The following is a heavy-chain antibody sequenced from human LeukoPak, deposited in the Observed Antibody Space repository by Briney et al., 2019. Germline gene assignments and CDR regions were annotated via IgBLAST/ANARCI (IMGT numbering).Heavy chain of an antibody. J-gene: IGHJ4*02. Sequence: PSETLSPTCTVSGGSISSYYWSWIRQPPGKGLEWIGYIYYSGSTNYNPSLKSRVTISVDTFKNQFSLKLSSVTAADTAVYYCARHVGATDLDYWGQGTLVTVPS. CDR3: ARHVGATDLDY. V-gene: IGHV4-59*08. CDR2: IYYSGST. CDR1: GGSISSYY. D-gene: IGHD1-26*01.